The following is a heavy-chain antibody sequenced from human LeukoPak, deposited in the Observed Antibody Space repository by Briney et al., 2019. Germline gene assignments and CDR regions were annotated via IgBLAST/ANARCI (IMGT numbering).Heavy chain of an antibody. CDR3: ARLIDGYPDY. Sequence: SETLSLTCTVSGGSISSSSYYWGWIRQPPGKGLEWIGSIYYSGSTYYNPSLKSRVTISVDTSKNQFSLKLSSVTAADTAVYCCARLIDGYPDYWGQGTLVTVSS. V-gene: IGHV4-39*01. CDR1: GGSISSSSYY. CDR2: IYYSGST. J-gene: IGHJ4*02. D-gene: IGHD5-24*01.